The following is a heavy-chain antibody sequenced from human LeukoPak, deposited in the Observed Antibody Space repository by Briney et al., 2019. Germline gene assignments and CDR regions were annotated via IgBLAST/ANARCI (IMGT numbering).Heavy chain of an antibody. CDR1: GFTFSDYY. D-gene: IGHD6-6*01. J-gene: IGHJ4*02. Sequence: GGSLRLSCAASGFTFSDYYMSWIRQAPGKGREWVSYISSSGSTIYYADAVKGRFTISRDNSKSTLYLQMNSLRAEDTAVYYGAKEGVYSSSAQYYFDYWGQGTLVTVSP. CDR3: AKEGVYSSSAQYYFDY. CDR2: ISSSGSTI. V-gene: IGHV3-11*01.